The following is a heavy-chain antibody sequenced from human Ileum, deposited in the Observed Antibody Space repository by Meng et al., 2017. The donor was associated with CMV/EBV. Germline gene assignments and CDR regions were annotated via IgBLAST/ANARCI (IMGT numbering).Heavy chain of an antibody. Sequence: VQLQHSGPGLVKPSKTLSLNCDISGDSVYTNNVAGNRIRQYPLRGLAWLGRTAYRSKWDYEYSVSVKSRITISPDTSKNQFSLQLRSVTPEDTAVYYCARESELLRFDHWGQGTLVTVSS. CDR3: ARESELLRFDH. J-gene: IGHJ4*02. D-gene: IGHD6-6*01. V-gene: IGHV6-1*01. CDR2: TAYRSKWDY. CDR1: GDSVYTNNVA.